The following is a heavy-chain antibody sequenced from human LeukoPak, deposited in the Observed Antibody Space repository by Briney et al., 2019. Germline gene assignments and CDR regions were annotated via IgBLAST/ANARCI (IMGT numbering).Heavy chain of an antibody. CDR3: ARAMVRGLSNPFDY. V-gene: IGHV1-46*01. CDR2: INPNGGST. J-gene: IGHJ4*02. CDR1: GYTFTNYY. D-gene: IGHD3-10*01. Sequence: ASVKVSCKASGYTFTNYYLHWVRQAPGQGLEWMGIINPNGGSTSYAQKFQGRFTMTRDTSTCTVYMELRSLRSDDTAVYYCARAMVRGLSNPFDYWGQGTLVTVSS.